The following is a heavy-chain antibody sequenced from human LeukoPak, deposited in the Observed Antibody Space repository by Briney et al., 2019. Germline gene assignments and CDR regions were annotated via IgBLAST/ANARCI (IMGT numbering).Heavy chain of an antibody. Sequence: GGSLRLSCAASGFTFSSYAMHWVRQAPGKGLEWVAVISYDGSNKYYADSVKGRFTISRDNSKNTLYLQMNSLRAEDTAVYYCARERYDFWSGYPRFDYWGQGTLVTVSS. CDR1: GFTFSSYA. J-gene: IGHJ4*02. V-gene: IGHV3-30-3*01. CDR2: ISYDGSNK. CDR3: ARERYDFWSGYPRFDY. D-gene: IGHD3-3*01.